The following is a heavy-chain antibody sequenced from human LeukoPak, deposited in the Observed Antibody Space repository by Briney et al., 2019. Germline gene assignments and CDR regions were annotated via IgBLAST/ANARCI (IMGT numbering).Heavy chain of an antibody. CDR3: ARNRIAAAGRGWFDP. J-gene: IGHJ5*02. CDR1: GYTFTSYA. D-gene: IGHD6-13*01. Sequence: ASVKVSCKASGYTFTSYAMHWVRQAPGQRLEWMGWINAGNGNTKYSQKFQGRVTITRDTSASTAYMELSSLRSEDTAVYYRARNRIAAAGRGWFDPWGQGTLVTVSS. V-gene: IGHV1-3*01. CDR2: INAGNGNT.